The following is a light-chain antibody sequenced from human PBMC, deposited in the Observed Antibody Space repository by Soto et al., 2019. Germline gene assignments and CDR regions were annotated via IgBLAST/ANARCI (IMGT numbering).Light chain of an antibody. J-gene: IGKJ2*01. CDR3: EQGYSTPLT. CDR2: AAS. V-gene: IGKV1-39*01. CDR1: QSISSY. Sequence: DIQMTQSPSSLSASVGDRVTITCRASQSISSYLNWYQQKPGKAPKLLIYAASSLQSGVPSRFSGSGSGTDFTLTSSSLQPEDFATYYCEQGYSTPLTFGQGTQVEIK.